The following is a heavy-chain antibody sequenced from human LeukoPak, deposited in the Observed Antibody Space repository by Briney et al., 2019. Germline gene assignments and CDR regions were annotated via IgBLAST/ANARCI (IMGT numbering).Heavy chain of an antibody. Sequence: GGSLRLSCAASGFTFSSYAMSWVRQAPGKGLEWVSAISGSGGSTYYADSVKGRFTISRDNSKNTLYLQMNSLRAEDTAVYYCANTPSSSWYVRYYFDYWGQGTLVTVSS. CDR2: ISGSGGST. CDR1: GFTFSSYA. V-gene: IGHV3-23*01. D-gene: IGHD6-13*01. J-gene: IGHJ4*02. CDR3: ANTPSSSWYVRYYFDY.